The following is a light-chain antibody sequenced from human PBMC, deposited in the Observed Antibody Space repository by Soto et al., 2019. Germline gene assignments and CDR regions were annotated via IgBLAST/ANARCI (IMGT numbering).Light chain of an antibody. CDR1: QGISDY. V-gene: IGKV1-17*03. J-gene: IGKJ2*01. CDR2: GAS. Sequence: DIQMTQSPSAMSASVGDRVTITCRASQGISDYLAWFQQRPGQGPKRLIYGASNLQSGVPPRFSVSGSETEFTLTITNVQPEDIATYYCLQHNAYPFTFGQGTKLEIK. CDR3: LQHNAYPFT.